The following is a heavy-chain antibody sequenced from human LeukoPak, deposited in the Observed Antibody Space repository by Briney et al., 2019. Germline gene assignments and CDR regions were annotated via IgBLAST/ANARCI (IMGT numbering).Heavy chain of an antibody. CDR1: GDSISSYY. V-gene: IGHV4-59*08. CDR3: ARRAINSVMFDY. Sequence: SETLSLTCSVSGDSISSYYWSWIRQPPGKGLEWIGYIYYSGSTNYNPSLRSRVTISVDTPKNQFSLKLSSATAADTAVYFCARRAINSVMFDYWGQGTLVTVSS. D-gene: IGHD3-16*01. CDR2: IYYSGST. J-gene: IGHJ4*02.